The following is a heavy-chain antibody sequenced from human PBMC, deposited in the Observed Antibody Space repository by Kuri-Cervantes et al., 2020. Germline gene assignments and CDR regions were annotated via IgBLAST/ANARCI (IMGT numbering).Heavy chain of an antibody. V-gene: IGHV3-30*03. D-gene: IGHD3-22*01. CDR2: ISYDGSNK. J-gene: IGHJ4*02. CDR1: GFTFSSYG. Sequence: LSLTCAASGFTFSSYGMHWVRQAPGEGLEWVAVISYDGSNKYYADSVKGRFTISRDNSKNTLYLQMNSLRAEDTAVYYCARSSYYYDSSGYYYGDYWGQGTLVTVSS. CDR3: ARSSYYYDSSGYYYGDY.